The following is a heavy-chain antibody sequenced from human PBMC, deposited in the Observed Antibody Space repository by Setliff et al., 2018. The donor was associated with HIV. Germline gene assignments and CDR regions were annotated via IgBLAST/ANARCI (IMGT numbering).Heavy chain of an antibody. Sequence: ASVKVSCKASGYTFTTYHMHWLRQAPGQGLEWMGIINPKNRSTTYAQRFQDRVTMTSDTSTNTFYMELSSLKSKDTAVYYCTRNLYYYASGIHFGVYWGQGTPVTV. CDR1: GYTFTTYH. V-gene: IGHV1-46*01. D-gene: IGHD3-10*01. CDR2: INPKNRST. CDR3: TRNLYYYASGIHFGVY. J-gene: IGHJ4*02.